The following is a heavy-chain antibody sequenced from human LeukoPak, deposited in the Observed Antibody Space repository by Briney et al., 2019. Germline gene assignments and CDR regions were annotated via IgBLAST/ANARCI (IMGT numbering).Heavy chain of an antibody. Sequence: GRSLRLSCAASGFTFSSYAMHWVRQAPGKGLEWVAVISYDGSNKYYADSVKGRFTISRDNSKNTLYLQMNSLRAEDTAVYYCARVGSTYSYGYPFDYWGQGTLVTVSS. V-gene: IGHV3-30-3*01. CDR3: ARVGSTYSYGYPFDY. J-gene: IGHJ4*02. CDR2: ISYDGSNK. CDR1: GFTFSSYA. D-gene: IGHD5-18*01.